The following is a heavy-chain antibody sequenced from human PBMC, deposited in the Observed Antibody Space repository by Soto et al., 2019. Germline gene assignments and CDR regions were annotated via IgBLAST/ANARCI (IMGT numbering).Heavy chain of an antibody. CDR2: IHPTDGST. D-gene: IGHD6-25*01. V-gene: IGHV1-46*01. CDR1: GYNFASNH. CDR3: VRDRVGSGTFDY. Sequence: QVQLVQSGAEAQEPGASVKVSFKASGYNFASNHMHWVRQISGQGLEWMGIIHPTDGSTSYAQRVRGRITLTSDAPTNTDYMELRGLTSEDPAVYYCVRDRVGSGTFDYGGEGTLLTVSS. J-gene: IGHJ4*02.